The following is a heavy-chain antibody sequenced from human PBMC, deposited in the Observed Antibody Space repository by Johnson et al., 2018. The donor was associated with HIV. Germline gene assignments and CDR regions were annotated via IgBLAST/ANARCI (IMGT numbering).Heavy chain of an antibody. Sequence: VQLVESGGGLVQPGGSLRLSCAASGFTFSSYDMHWVRQATGKGLEWVSAIGTAGDTYYPGSVKGRFTISRDNTKNSVYLQMNSLRVEDTAFYYCARDGWEQRGETVGDGFDIWGQGTMVTVSS. CDR1: GFTFSSYD. V-gene: IGHV3-13*01. CDR2: IGTAGDT. J-gene: IGHJ3*02. CDR3: ARDGWEQRGETVGDGFDI. D-gene: IGHD1-26*01.